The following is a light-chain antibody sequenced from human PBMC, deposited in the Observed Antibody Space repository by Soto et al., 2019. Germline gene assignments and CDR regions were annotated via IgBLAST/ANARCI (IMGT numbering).Light chain of an antibody. CDR3: QQQGSSSPTRT. CDR1: QSVSSSY. J-gene: IGKJ1*01. V-gene: IGKV3-20*01. CDR2: GAS. Sequence: EIVLTQSPGTLSLSPGERATLSCRASQSVSSSYLAWYQQKPGQAPRLLLYGASRRTTGIPDRFSGSGSGTDFTLTISGLEPEHFAVYDCQQQGSSSPTRTFGQGTKVEIK.